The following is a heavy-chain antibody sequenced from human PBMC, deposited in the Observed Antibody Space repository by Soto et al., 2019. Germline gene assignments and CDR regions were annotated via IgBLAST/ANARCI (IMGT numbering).Heavy chain of an antibody. Sequence: EVDLEESGGGLVQPGGSLRLSCAASGFTFSRHWMTWVRQAPGKGLEWVANINQDGSEEHYVGSVEGRFTISRDNAENSLNLHMNSLRVEDTAVYYCARHSGRVVSDIWRAPAPKNHYCYDMDVWGKGTTVIVSS. CDR2: INQDGSEE. CDR3: ARHSGRVVSDIWRAPAPKNHYCYDMDV. CDR1: GFTFSRHW. D-gene: IGHD1-20*01. J-gene: IGHJ6*03. V-gene: IGHV3-7*03.